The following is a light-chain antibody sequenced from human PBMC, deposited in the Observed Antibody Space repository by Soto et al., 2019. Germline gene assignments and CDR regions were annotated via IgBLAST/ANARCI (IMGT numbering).Light chain of an antibody. CDR1: QRISNN. CDR3: QQYNNWPPYT. V-gene: IGKV3-15*01. CDR2: GAS. Sequence: IVMTQSPATLSVSPGERATLSCRASQRISNNLAWYQQKAGQAPRLLIYGASTRATGIPARFSGSGSETEFTLTISSLQSEAFAVYYCQQYNNWPPYTFGQGTKLESK. J-gene: IGKJ2*01.